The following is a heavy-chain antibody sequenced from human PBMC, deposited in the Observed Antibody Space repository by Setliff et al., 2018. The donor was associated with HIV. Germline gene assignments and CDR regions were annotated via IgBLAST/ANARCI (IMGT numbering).Heavy chain of an antibody. CDR2: MNPNSGNT. D-gene: IGHD3-22*01. CDR3: ARARRDSYDRGRRNHYYIDV. J-gene: IGHJ6*03. CDR1: GYTFSSYD. Sequence: ASVKVSCKASGYTFSSYDINWVRQATGQGLEWMGWMNPNSGNTGYAQKFQGRVTMTRDTSIGTAYMELNNLKFEDTAVYYCARARRDSYDRGRRNHYYIDVWGKGTPGTVSS. V-gene: IGHV1-8*02.